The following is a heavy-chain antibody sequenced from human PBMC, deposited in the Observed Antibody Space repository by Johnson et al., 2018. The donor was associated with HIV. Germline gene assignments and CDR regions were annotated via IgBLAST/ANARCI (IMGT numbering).Heavy chain of an antibody. V-gene: IGHV3-13*01. CDR2: IGTACDT. Sequence: VQLVESGGGLVQPGRSLRLSCTASGFTFSSYDMHWVRQATGKGLEWVSAIGTACDTYYPGSVKGRFTISRENAKNSLYLQMNSLRAEDTAVYYCAGAGDHDAFDIWGQGTMVTVSS. D-gene: IGHD7-27*01. CDR1: GFTFSSYD. CDR3: AGAGDHDAFDI. J-gene: IGHJ3*02.